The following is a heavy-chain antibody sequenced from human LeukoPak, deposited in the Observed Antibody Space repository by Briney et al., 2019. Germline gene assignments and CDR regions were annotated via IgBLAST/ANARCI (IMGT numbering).Heavy chain of an antibody. V-gene: IGHV4-59*01. Sequence: KPSETLSLTCTVSGGSISSYYWSWIRQPPGKGLEWIGYIYYSGSTNYNPSLKSRVTISVDTSKNQFSLKLSSVTAADTAVYYCARAYDSIAFDIWGQGTMVTVSS. CDR3: ARAYDSIAFDI. CDR1: GGSISSYY. J-gene: IGHJ3*02. CDR2: IYYSGST. D-gene: IGHD3-22*01.